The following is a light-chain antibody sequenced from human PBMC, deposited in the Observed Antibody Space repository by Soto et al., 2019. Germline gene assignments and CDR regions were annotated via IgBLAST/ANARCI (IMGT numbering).Light chain of an antibody. CDR3: QQYGSLIT. Sequence: EIVLTQSPGTLSLSPGDRATLSCRASQTVSNNYLAWCQQKPGQAPRLLIYDSFNRATGIPDRFSGSGSGTDFTLTISRLEPEDSAVYYCQQYGSLITFGQGTRLEI. CDR1: QTVSNNY. CDR2: DSF. V-gene: IGKV3-20*01. J-gene: IGKJ5*01.